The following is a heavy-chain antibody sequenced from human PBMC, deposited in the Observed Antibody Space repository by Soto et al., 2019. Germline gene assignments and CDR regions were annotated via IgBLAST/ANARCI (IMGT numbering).Heavy chain of an antibody. CDR3: VRQGIDYLHGLVDV. CDR2: VYYNGDN. Sequence: QVQLQQSGPRLVKPSETLSLTCTVYSGPDRSHNWGWIRQPPGRGLEWIGYVYYNGDNAYNPSLRGRVTISADTSTNYISLTLNSVTAADTAVYYCVRQGIDYLHGLVDVWGQGTTVSGSS. CDR1: SGPDRSHN. V-gene: IGHV4-59*08. J-gene: IGHJ6*02. D-gene: IGHD4-17*01.